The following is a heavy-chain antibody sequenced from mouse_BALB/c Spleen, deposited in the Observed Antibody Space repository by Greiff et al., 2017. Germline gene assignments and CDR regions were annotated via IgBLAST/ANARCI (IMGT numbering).Heavy chain of an antibody. CDR1: GFSLTSYG. J-gene: IGHJ4*01. V-gene: IGHV2-9*02. CDR2: IWAGGST. Sequence: VQLQQSGPGLVAPSQSLSITCTVSGFSLTSYGVHWVRQPPGKGLEWLGVIWAGGSTNYNSALMSRLSISKDNSKSQVFLKMNSLQTDDTAMYYCAKTGTDYAMDYWGQRTSVTVSS. CDR3: AKTGTDYAMDY. D-gene: IGHD4-1*01.